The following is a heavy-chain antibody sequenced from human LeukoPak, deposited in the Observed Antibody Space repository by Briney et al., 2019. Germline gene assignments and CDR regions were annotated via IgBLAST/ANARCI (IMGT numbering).Heavy chain of an antibody. J-gene: IGHJ4*02. CDR2: INPSSGGT. Sequence: ASVKVSCKASGYTFTGYYMHWVRQAPGQGLEWMGWINPSSGGTNYAQKFQGRVTMTRDTSISTAYMELSRLRSEDTAVYYCATDLGGYSYGTRFDYWGQGTLVTVSS. V-gene: IGHV1-2*02. CDR1: GYTFTGYY. D-gene: IGHD5-18*01. CDR3: ATDLGGYSYGTRFDY.